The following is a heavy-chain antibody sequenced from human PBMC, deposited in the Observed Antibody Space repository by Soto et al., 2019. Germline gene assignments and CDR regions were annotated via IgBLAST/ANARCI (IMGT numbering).Heavy chain of an antibody. J-gene: IGHJ5*02. CDR2: IYPGDSGT. CDR1: GYSFTSYW. D-gene: IGHD1-26*01. CDR3: ATGPRGIVGATNNWFDP. V-gene: IGHV5-51*01. Sequence: GESLKISCKGSGYSFTSYWIGWVRQMPGKGLEWMGIIYPGDSGTRYSPSFQGQVTISADKSISTAYLQWSSLKASDTAMYYCATGPRGIVGATNNWFDPWGQGTLVTVSS.